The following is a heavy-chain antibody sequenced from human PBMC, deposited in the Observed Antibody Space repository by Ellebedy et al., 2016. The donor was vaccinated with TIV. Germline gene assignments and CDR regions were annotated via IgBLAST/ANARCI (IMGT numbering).Heavy chain of an antibody. V-gene: IGHV4-39*07. D-gene: IGHD3-10*01. CDR1: GGSISSSSYY. J-gene: IGHJ4*02. CDR3: ARDGGPIWFGELGFDY. Sequence: SETLSLXXTVSGGSISSSSYYWGWIRQPPGKGLEWIGSIYYSGSTYYNPSLKSRVTISVDTSKNQFSLKLSSVTAADTAVYYCARDGGPIWFGELGFDYWGQGTLVTVSS. CDR2: IYYSGST.